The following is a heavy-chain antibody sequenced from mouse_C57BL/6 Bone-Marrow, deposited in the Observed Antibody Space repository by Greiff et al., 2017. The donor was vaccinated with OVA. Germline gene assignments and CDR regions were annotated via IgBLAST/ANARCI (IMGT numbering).Heavy chain of an antibody. D-gene: IGHD1-1*01. CDR2: IYPRSGNT. Sequence: QVQLQQSGAELARPGASVKLSCKASGYTFTSYGISWVKQRTGQGLEWIGEIYPRSGNTYYNEKFKGKATLTADKSSSTAYMELRSLTSEDSAVYFCARGGRIYYYGSRSWLAYWGQGTLVTVSA. J-gene: IGHJ3*01. CDR1: GYTFTSYG. V-gene: IGHV1-81*01. CDR3: ARGGRIYYYGSRSWLAY.